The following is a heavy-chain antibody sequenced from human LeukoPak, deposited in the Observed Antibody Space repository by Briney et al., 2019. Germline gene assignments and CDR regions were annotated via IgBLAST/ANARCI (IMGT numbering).Heavy chain of an antibody. D-gene: IGHD1-1*01. CDR1: GGSISSSSYY. J-gene: IGHJ4*02. CDR3: ARHDGLERSVFDY. CDR2: IYYSGST. V-gene: IGHV4-39*01. Sequence: ETLSLTCTVSGGSISSSSYYWGWIRQPPGKGLEWIGSIYYSGSTYYNPSLKSRVTISVDTSKNQFSLKLSSVTAADTAVYYCARHDGLERSVFDYWGQGTLVTVSS.